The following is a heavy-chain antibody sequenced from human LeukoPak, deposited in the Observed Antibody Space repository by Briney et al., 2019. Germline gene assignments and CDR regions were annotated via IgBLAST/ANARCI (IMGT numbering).Heavy chain of an antibody. Sequence: GGSLRLSCAASGFTFSSYGMHWVRQAPGKGLEWVAFIRYDGSNKYYADSVKGRFTISRDNSKNTLYLQMNSPRAEDTAVYYCAKVEYSSSWQKGYFDYWGQGTLVTVSS. CDR2: IRYDGSNK. J-gene: IGHJ4*02. CDR1: GFTFSSYG. V-gene: IGHV3-30*02. CDR3: AKVEYSSSWQKGYFDY. D-gene: IGHD6-13*01.